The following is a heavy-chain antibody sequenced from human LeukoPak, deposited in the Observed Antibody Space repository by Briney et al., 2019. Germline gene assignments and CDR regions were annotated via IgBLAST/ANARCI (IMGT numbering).Heavy chain of an antibody. Sequence: QPGGTLRLSCAASGFTFSSYGMSWVRQAPGKGLEWVSAISGSGGSTYYADSVKGRFTISRDNSKNTLYLQMNSLRAEDTAVYYCAKSGGYSGYDLQYYYYYMDVWGKGTTVTISS. CDR3: AKSGGYSGYDLQYYYYYMDV. CDR2: ISGSGGST. J-gene: IGHJ6*03. V-gene: IGHV3-23*01. D-gene: IGHD5-12*01. CDR1: GFTFSSYG.